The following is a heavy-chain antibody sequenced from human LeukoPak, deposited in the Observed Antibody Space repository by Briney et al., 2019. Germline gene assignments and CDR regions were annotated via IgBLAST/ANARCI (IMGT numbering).Heavy chain of an antibody. D-gene: IGHD3-3*01. CDR2: ISSSGSTI. Sequence: GGSLRLSCAASGFTFSSYEMNWVRQAPGKGLEWVSYISSSGSTIYYADSVKGRFTISRDNAKNPLYLQMNSLRAEDTAVYYCARRAAVYDFWSGPPDYWGQGTLVTVSS. CDR3: ARRAAVYDFWSGPPDY. CDR1: GFTFSSYE. J-gene: IGHJ4*02. V-gene: IGHV3-48*03.